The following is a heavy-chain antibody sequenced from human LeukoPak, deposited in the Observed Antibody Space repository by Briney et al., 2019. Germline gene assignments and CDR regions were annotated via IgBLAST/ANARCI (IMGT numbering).Heavy chain of an antibody. Sequence: GRSLRLSCAASGFTFDDYAMHWVRQAPGKALEWVSGLSWSSGSTGYADSVKGRFTISRDNAKNSLYLQMNSLRAEDTALYYCAKDVGYSSYYFDYWGQGTLVTVSS. CDR2: LSWSSGST. D-gene: IGHD6-13*01. CDR1: GFTFDDYA. V-gene: IGHV3-9*01. CDR3: AKDVGYSSYYFDY. J-gene: IGHJ4*02.